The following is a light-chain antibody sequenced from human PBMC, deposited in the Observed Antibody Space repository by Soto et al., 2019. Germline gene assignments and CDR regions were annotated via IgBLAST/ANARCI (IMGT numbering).Light chain of an antibody. CDR2: DIS. CDR1: QSVSISY. CDR3: QQYGSSPPYT. J-gene: IGKJ2*01. V-gene: IGKV3-20*01. Sequence: EIVLTQSPGTLSLSPGERATLSCRASQSVSISYLAWYQQKPGQTPRLLIYDISSRATGIPDRFSGSGSGTDFTLTISRLEPEDFAVYYCQQYGSSPPYTFGQGTKLEIK.